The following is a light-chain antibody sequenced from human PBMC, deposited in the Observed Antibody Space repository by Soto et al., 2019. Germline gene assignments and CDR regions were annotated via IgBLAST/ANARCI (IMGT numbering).Light chain of an antibody. CDR2: KAS. CDR3: QHYNSYSEA. V-gene: IGKV1-5*03. CDR1: QTISSW. Sequence: IQMTQSTTALSGYVGDRVAITCRASQTISSWLAWYQQKPGKAPKLLIYKASTLKSGVQSRFSGSGSGTEFTLTISSLQPDDFATYYCQHYNSYSEAFVQGTKVDIK. J-gene: IGKJ1*01.